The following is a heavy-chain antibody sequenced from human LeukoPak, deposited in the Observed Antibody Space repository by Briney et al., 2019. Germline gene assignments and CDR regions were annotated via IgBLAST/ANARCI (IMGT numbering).Heavy chain of an antibody. CDR2: IIPILGIA. V-gene: IGHV1-69*04. J-gene: IGHJ6*02. Sequence: ASVKVSCKASGGTFSSYAISWVRQAPGQGLEWMGRIIPILGIANYAQKFQGRVTITADKSTSTAYMELSSLRSEDTAVYYCARGSSPGKHYYGMDVWGQGTTVSVCS. CDR1: GGTFSSYA. CDR3: ARGSSPGKHYYGMDV. D-gene: IGHD3-10*01.